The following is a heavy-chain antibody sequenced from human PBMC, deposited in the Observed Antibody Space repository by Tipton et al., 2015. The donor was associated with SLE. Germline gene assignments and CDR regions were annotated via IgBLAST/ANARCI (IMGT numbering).Heavy chain of an antibody. CDR3: AKDSYSYGCYAFDI. CDR1: GFTFSSYG. CDR2: IRYDGSNK. V-gene: IGHV3-30*02. J-gene: IGHJ3*02. D-gene: IGHD5-18*01. Sequence: SLRLSCAASGFTFSSYGMHWVRQAPGKGLGWVAFIRYDGSNKYYADSVKGRFTLSSDNSKNTLYLQMNSLRAEDTAVYYCAKDSYSYGCYAFDIWGQGTTVTASS.